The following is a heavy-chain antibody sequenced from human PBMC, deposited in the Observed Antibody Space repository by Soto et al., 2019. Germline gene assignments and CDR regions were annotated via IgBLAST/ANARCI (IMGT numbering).Heavy chain of an antibody. CDR3: TPLSGDYYYYGMDV. CDR1: GFTFGDYA. CDR2: IRSKAYGGTT. J-gene: IGHJ6*02. V-gene: IGHV3-49*03. Sequence: GGSLRLSCTASGFTFGDYAMSWFRQAPGKGLEWVGFIRSKAYGGTTEYAASVKGRFTISRDDSKSIAYLHMNRLKTEDTAVYYCTPLSGDYYYYGMDVWGQGTTVTVSS. D-gene: IGHD3-10*01.